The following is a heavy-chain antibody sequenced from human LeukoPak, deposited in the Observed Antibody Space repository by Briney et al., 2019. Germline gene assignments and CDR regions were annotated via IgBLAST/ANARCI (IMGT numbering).Heavy chain of an antibody. D-gene: IGHD1-26*01. CDR2: MNPNSGNT. V-gene: IGHV1-8*03. CDR3: ATDRAGAKYYFDY. J-gene: IGHJ4*02. Sequence: WMNPNSGNTGYAQKFQGRVTITRDTSASTAYMELSSLRSEDTAVYYCATDRAGAKYYFDYWGQGTLDTVSS.